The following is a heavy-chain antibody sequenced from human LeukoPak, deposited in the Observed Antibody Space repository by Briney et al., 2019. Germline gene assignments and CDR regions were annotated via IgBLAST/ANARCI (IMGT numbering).Heavy chain of an antibody. Sequence: GASVKVSCKASGYTFTSYYMHWVRQAPGQGLEWMGIINPSGGSTSYAQKFQGRVTMTRDMSTSTVYMELSSLRSEDTAVYYCARERNRAEATYYYYMDVWGKGTTVTVSS. CDR3: ARERNRAEATYYYYMDV. V-gene: IGHV1-46*01. CDR1: GYTFTSYY. CDR2: INPSGGST. D-gene: IGHD1-14*01. J-gene: IGHJ6*03.